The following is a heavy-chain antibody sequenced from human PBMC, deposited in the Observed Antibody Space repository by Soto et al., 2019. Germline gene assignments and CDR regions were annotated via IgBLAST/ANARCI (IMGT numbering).Heavy chain of an antibody. V-gene: IGHV4-30-4*01. CDR3: ARATIVLVPAAMVSNWFDP. J-gene: IGHJ5*02. D-gene: IGHD2-2*01. CDR2: IYYSGST. CDR1: GGSISSGDYY. Sequence: PSETLSLTCTVSGGSISSGDYYWSWTRQPPGKGLEWIGYIYYSGSTYYNPSLKSRVTISVDTSKNQFSLKLSSVTAADTAVYYCARATIVLVPAAMVSNWFDPWGQGTLVTXSS.